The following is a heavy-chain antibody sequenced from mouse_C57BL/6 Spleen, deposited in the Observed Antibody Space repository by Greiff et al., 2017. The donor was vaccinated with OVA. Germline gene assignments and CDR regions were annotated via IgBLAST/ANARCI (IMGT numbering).Heavy chain of an antibody. V-gene: IGHV1-18*01. J-gene: IGHJ2*01. CDR1: GYTFTDYN. CDR3: ARYLTDHVGNYFDY. Sequence: VQLQQSGPELVKPGASVKISCKASGYTFTDYNMNWVKQSHGKSLEWIGDINPNNGGTIYNQKFKGKATLTVDKSSSTAYMELSSLTSEDTADYYCARYLTDHVGNYFDYWGQGTTLTVSS. D-gene: IGHD4-1*01. CDR2: INPNNGGT.